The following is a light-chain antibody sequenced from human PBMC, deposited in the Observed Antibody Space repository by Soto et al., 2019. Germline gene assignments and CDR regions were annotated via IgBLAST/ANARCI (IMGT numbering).Light chain of an antibody. CDR2: DAS. J-gene: IGKJ5*01. CDR3: QQRSNWPPIT. V-gene: IGKV3-11*01. CDR1: QSVSSY. Sequence: EIVLTQSPATLSLSPGERATLSCRASQSVSSYSAWYQQTPGQAPRLLIYDASNRATGIPARFSGSGSGTDFTLTISSLEPEDFAVYYCQQRSNWPPITFGQGTRLEIK.